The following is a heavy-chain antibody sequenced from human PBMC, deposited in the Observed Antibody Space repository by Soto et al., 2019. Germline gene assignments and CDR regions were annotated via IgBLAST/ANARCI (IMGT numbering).Heavy chain of an antibody. CDR1: GGSFSGYY. J-gene: IGHJ4*02. CDR2: INHSGST. V-gene: IGHV4-34*01. Sequence: QVQLQQWGAGLLKPSETLSLTCAVYGGSFSGYYWSWIRQPPGKGLERIGEINHSGSTNYNPSLKSRVTISVDTSKNQFSLKLSSVTAADTAVYYCARGQSPLGYCSGGSCSSIDYWGQGTLVTVSS. CDR3: ARGQSPLGYCSGGSCSSIDY. D-gene: IGHD2-15*01.